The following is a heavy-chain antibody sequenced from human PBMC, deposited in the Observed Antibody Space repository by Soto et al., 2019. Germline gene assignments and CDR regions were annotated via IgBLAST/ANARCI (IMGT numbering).Heavy chain of an antibody. Sequence: EVQLVESGGGLVQPGGSLRLSCAASGFTFSSYWMHWVRQAPGKGLVWFSRINTDGSSTSYVDSVQGRFTISRDNGKNTLFLQMNSLRCEDTAVYYCARRGSGVTRGLHYWGQGTLVTVSS. D-gene: IGHD2-15*01. CDR1: GFTFSSYW. V-gene: IGHV3-74*01. CDR3: ARRGSGVTRGLHY. J-gene: IGHJ4*02. CDR2: INTDGSST.